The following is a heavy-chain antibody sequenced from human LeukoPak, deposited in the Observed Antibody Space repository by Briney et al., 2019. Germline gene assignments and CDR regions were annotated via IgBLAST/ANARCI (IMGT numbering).Heavy chain of an antibody. D-gene: IGHD3-22*01. CDR2: INPSGGST. Sequence: ASVNVSCKASGYTFTSYYMHWVRPAPGQRLEWMGIINPSGGSTSYAQKFQGRVTMTRETPTSTVYMELSSLRSEDTAVYYCASNYYDSSGYYRDYWGQGTLVTVSS. CDR1: GYTFTSYY. CDR3: ASNYYDSSGYYRDY. J-gene: IGHJ4*02. V-gene: IGHV1-46*01.